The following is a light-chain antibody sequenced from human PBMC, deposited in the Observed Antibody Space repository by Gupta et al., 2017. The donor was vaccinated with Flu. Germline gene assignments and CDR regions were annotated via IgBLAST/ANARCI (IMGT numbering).Light chain of an antibody. V-gene: IGKV1-33*01. CDR1: QDITRY. J-gene: IGKJ4*01. Sequence: VGDRVTITCRASQDITRYLNWYQQKPGKAPKLLIYDASNLQAGVPSRFSGSASGTEFTFTISSLQPEDLATYYRQQYDNLPLTYGGGTRVDI. CDR2: DAS. CDR3: QQYDNLPLT.